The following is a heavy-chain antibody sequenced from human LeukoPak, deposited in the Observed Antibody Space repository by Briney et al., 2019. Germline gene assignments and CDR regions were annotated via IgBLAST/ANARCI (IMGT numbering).Heavy chain of an antibody. CDR1: GYTFTSYA. CDR2: INAGNGNT. D-gene: IGHD5-12*01. V-gene: IGHV1-3*01. J-gene: IGHJ4*02. Sequence: ASVKVSCKASGYTFTSYAMHWVRQAPGQRLEWMGWINAGNGNTKYSQKFQGRVTTTRDTSASTAYMELSSLRSEDTAVYYCARDQATRIPNFDYWGQGTLVTVSS. CDR3: ARDQATRIPNFDY.